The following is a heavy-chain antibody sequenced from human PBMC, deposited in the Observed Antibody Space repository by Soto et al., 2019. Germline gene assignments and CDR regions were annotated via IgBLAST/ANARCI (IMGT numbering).Heavy chain of an antibody. CDR1: GFSLSTSGVG. J-gene: IGHJ5*02. CDR3: VHANDFLSGTNWFDP. D-gene: IGHD3-3*01. V-gene: IGHV2-5*02. CDR2: IYWDDDK. Sequence: QITLKESGPTLVKPTQTLTLTCSFSGFSLSTSGVGVGWIRQPPGKALEWLALIYWDDDKRYSPSLKSRLTITKETSKHQVVLTMTKMDPVDTATYYCVHANDFLSGTNWFDPWGQGTLVTVSS.